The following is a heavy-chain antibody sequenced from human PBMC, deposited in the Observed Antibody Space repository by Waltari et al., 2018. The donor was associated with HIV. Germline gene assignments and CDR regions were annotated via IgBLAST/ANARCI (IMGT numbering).Heavy chain of an antibody. CDR2: IYYTGTS. CDR3: ARTVGTSISGVITYNWFDS. V-gene: IGHV4-59*01. CDR1: ADTIHNYY. Sequence: QVQLQESGPGLVKPSETLSLTCNVSADTIHNYYLSWIRHSPAKGLEWIGYIYYTGTSNYNPSPSLKSRVTMSLDTSKTQFSLKLTSVSAADTAVYYCARTVGTSISGVITYNWFDSWGQGTLVTVSS. J-gene: IGHJ5*01. D-gene: IGHD3-3*01.